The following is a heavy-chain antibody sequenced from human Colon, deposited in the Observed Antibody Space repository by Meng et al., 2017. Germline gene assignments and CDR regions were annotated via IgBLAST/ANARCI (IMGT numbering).Heavy chain of an antibody. CDR1: ASTCSNYE. J-gene: IGHJ4*01. Sequence: SLITSCAASASTCSNYEMNWVRQAPGKGLEWVSFIAAGGSPVNYADSVKGRFTISRDNDKSSLYLQMNSLRAEDTAIYYCARERRVGSAWGFYWG. D-gene: IGHD6-25*01. CDR3: ARERRVGSAWGFY. CDR2: IAAGGSPV. V-gene: IGHV3-48*03.